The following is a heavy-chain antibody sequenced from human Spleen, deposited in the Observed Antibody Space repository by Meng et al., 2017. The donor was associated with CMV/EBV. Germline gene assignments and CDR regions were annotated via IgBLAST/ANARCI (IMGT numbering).Heavy chain of an antibody. J-gene: IGHJ5*02. V-gene: IGHV1-46*01. CDR3: ARDGQLLYKGGNWFDP. Sequence: ASVKVSCKVSGYTLTELSRHWVRQAPEKGLEWMGVINPTTGSTTDAQKFQDRVSMTRDTSTSTVYMELSSLRSEDTAVYYCARDGQLLYKGGNWFDPWGQGTLVTVSS. D-gene: IGHD2-2*02. CDR1: GYTLTELS. CDR2: INPTTGST.